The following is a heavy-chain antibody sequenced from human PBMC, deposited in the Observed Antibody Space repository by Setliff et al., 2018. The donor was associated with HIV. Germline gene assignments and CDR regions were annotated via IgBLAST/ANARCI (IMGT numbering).Heavy chain of an antibody. D-gene: IGHD3-22*01. Sequence: GASVKVSCKTSGYTFIAYGISWVRQAPGQGLEWMGIINPSGGSAAYAEKFRGRVTMTSDTSTNTVYMELRSLRSEETAVFYCARDGGDGSGYYYADYWGQGTLVTVSS. CDR2: INPSGGSA. CDR1: GYTFIAYG. CDR3: ARDGGDGSGYYYADY. J-gene: IGHJ4*02. V-gene: IGHV1-46*01.